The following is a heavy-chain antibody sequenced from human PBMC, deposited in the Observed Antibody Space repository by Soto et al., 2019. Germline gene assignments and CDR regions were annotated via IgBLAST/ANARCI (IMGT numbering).Heavy chain of an antibody. CDR2: INHSGST. J-gene: IGHJ4*02. D-gene: IGHD4-17*01. CDR1: GGSFSGYY. CDR3: ARGLRPAY. Sequence: SETLSLTCAVYGGSFSGYYWSWIRQPPGKGLEWIGEINHSGSTNYNPSLKSRVSISVDTSKNQFSLKLSSVTAADTAVYYCARGLRPAYWGQGTLVTVSS. V-gene: IGHV4-34*01.